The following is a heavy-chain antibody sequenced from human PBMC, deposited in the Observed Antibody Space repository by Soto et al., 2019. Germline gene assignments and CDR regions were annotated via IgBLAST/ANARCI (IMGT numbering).Heavy chain of an antibody. Sequence: PGGSLRLSCAASGFTFSSYEMNWVRQAPGKGLEWVSYISSSGSTIYYADSVKGRFTISRDNAKNSLYLQMNSLRAEDTAVYYCASPTPNCRGGSCSFAYYYYYGMDVWGQGTTVTVSS. D-gene: IGHD2-15*01. J-gene: IGHJ6*02. CDR2: ISSSGSTI. V-gene: IGHV3-48*03. CDR1: GFTFSSYE. CDR3: ASPTPNCRGGSCSFAYYYYYGMDV.